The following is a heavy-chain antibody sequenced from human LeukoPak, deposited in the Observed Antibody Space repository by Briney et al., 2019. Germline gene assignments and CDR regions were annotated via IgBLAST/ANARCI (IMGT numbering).Heavy chain of an antibody. V-gene: IGHV1-8*01. J-gene: IGHJ6*02. D-gene: IGHD3-3*01. Sequence: EASVKVSCKASGYTFTSYDINWVRQATGQGLEWMGWMNPNSGNTGYAQKFQGRVTMTRNTSISTAYMELSSLRSEDTAVYYCARGQRFLEWLLIEYGMDVWGQGTTVTVSS. CDR1: GYTFTSYD. CDR2: MNPNSGNT. CDR3: ARGQRFLEWLLIEYGMDV.